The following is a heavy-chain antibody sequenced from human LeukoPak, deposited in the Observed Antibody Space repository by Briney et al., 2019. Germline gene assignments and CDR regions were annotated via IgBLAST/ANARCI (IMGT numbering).Heavy chain of an antibody. CDR3: ARGTRGGPRMDV. J-gene: IGHJ6*04. V-gene: IGHV4-30-4*01. CDR1: GGSISSGDYY. CDR2: IYYSGST. Sequence: PSQTLSFTCTVSGGSISSGDYYWSWIRQPPGKGLEWIGYIYYSGSTYYNPSLKSRVTISVDTSKNQFSLKLSSVTAADTAVYYCARGTRGGPRMDVWGKGTTVTVSS. D-gene: IGHD2-15*01.